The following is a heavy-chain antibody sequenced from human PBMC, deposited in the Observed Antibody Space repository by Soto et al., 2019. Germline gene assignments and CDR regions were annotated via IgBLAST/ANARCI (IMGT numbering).Heavy chain of an antibody. CDR3: ARDKRDLRFLEWSYCFDY. Sequence: PGGSLRLSCAASGVTFSSYAMHWVRQAPGKGLEWVAVISYDGSNKYYADSVKGRFTISRDNSKNTLYLQMNSLRAEDTAVYYCARDKRDLRFLEWSYCFDYWGQGTLVTVSS. V-gene: IGHV3-30-3*01. D-gene: IGHD3-3*01. J-gene: IGHJ4*02. CDR1: GVTFSSYA. CDR2: ISYDGSNK.